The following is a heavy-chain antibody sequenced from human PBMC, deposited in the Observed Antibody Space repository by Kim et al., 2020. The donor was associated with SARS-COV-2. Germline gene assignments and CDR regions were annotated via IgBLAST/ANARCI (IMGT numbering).Heavy chain of an antibody. CDR1: GFTFSNAW. D-gene: IGHD3-3*01. CDR3: TTDSGFLEWLLYPMNYYYYMDV. V-gene: IGHV3-15*01. Sequence: GGSLRLSCAASGFTFSNAWMSWVRQAPGKGLEWVGRIKSKTDGGTTDYAAPVKGRFTISRDDSKNTLYLQMNSLKTEDTAVYYCTTDSGFLEWLLYPMNYYYYMDVWGKGTTVTVSS. J-gene: IGHJ6*03. CDR2: IKSKTDGGTT.